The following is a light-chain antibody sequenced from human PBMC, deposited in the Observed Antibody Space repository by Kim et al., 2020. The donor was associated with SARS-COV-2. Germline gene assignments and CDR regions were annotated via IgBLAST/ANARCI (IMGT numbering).Light chain of an antibody. V-gene: IGKV3-20*01. Sequence: PRERATLSCRASQSVSSSYLAWYQQKPGQAPRLLIYGASSRATGIPARFSGSGSGTDFTLTISRLEPEDFALYYCQQYESPPMYTFGQGTKVDIK. CDR3: QQYESPPMYT. CDR1: QSVSSSY. J-gene: IGKJ2*01. CDR2: GAS.